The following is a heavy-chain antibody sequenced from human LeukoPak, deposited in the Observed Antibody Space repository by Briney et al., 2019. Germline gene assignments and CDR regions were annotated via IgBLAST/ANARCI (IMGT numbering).Heavy chain of an antibody. V-gene: IGHV3-48*03. CDR1: GFTFSNYA. CDR2: ISGSGSTI. J-gene: IGHJ4*02. Sequence: GGSLRLSCAASGFTFSNYAMNWVRQAPGKGLEWVSYISGSGSTIYYADSVKGRFTISRDNAKNSLYLQMNSLRGEDTAVYYCARVALGELIGIGLDYWGQGTLVTVSS. CDR3: ARVALGELIGIGLDY. D-gene: IGHD1-26*01.